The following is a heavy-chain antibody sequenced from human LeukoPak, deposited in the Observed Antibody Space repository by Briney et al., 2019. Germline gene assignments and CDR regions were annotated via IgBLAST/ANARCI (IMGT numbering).Heavy chain of an antibody. V-gene: IGHV1-3*01. J-gene: IGHJ4*02. CDR1: GYTFTSYA. CDR3: AREVTDIVAYFDY. CDR2: INAGSGNT. Sequence: GASVKVSCKASGYTFTSYAMHWVRQAPGQRLEWMGWINAGSGNTKYSQKFQGRVTITRDTSASTAYMELSSLRSEDTAVYYCAREVTDIVAYFDYWGQGTLVTVSS. D-gene: IGHD5-12*01.